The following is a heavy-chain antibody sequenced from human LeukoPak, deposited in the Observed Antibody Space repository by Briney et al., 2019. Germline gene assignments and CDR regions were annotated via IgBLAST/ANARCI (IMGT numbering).Heavy chain of an antibody. CDR2: ISGSGGST. Sequence: PGGSLRLSCAASGFTFSSYGMSWVRQAPGKGLEWVSAISGSGGSTYYADSVKGRFTISRDNSKNTLYLQMNSLRAEDTAVYFCAKSGSNYDSSGYYINYYFDYWGQGTLVTVSS. CDR3: AKSGSNYDSSGYYINYYFDY. J-gene: IGHJ4*02. V-gene: IGHV3-23*01. D-gene: IGHD3-22*01. CDR1: GFTFSSYG.